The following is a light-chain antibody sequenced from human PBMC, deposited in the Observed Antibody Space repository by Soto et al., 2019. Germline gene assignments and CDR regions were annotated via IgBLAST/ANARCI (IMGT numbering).Light chain of an antibody. CDR2: GAS. V-gene: IGKV3-15*01. CDR3: QEYDNWPPWT. CDR1: QSVRNN. Sequence: TVMTQSPATLSVSVGERVTLSCRASQSVRNNLAWYQQKPGQAPRLLIYGASTRATDVPARFSGSGSGTEFTLTIRGLQSEDFAVYYCQEYDNWPPWTFGQGTKVDIK. J-gene: IGKJ1*01.